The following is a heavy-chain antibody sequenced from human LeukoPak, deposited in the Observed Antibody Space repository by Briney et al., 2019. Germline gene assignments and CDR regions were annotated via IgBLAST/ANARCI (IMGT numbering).Heavy chain of an antibody. D-gene: IGHD5-12*01. CDR3: AKGGGYEAQYYYYYLDV. CDR1: AFTFSSYG. V-gene: IGHV3-30*02. J-gene: IGHJ6*03. CDR2: IRYDGSNK. Sequence: ARSLRLSCAASAFTFSSYGMHCVRQAPGKGLEWVAFIRYDGSNKYYADSVKGRFTISRDNSKNTLYLQMKSLRAEDTAVYYCAKGGGYEAQYYYYYLDVWGKGTTVTISS.